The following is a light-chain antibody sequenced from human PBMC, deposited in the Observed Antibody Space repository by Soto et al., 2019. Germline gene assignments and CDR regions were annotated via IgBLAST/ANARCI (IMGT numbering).Light chain of an antibody. Sequence: DIQMTQSPSSLSASLGDRVTFSCRASQSFSNNLNWYQQKAGKAPKLLIYGASSLQSGVPSRFSGRGSGTEFTLTISSLQPDDFATYYCQQYNSYWTFGQGTKVDIK. CDR3: QQYNSYWT. CDR2: GAS. J-gene: IGKJ1*01. CDR1: QSFSNN. V-gene: IGKV1-5*01.